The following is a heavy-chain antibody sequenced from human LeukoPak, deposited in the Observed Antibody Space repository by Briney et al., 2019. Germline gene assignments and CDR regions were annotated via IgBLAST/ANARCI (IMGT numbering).Heavy chain of an antibody. J-gene: IGHJ2*01. CDR3: ARDPVAVGASSPYWYFDL. CDR2: IYHSGST. D-gene: IGHD3-16*01. Sequence: PSETLSLTCTGSGGSLRRYYWSWLRQPPGKGLEWVGYIYHSGSTNYNLSLKSRVVISVEMSQNQFSLNLSSVTTADTAVSYCARDPVAVGASSPYWYFDLWGRGTLVSVSS. CDR1: GGSLRRYY. V-gene: IGHV4-59*12.